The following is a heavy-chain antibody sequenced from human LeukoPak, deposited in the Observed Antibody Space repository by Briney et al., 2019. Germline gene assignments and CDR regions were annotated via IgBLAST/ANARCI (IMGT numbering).Heavy chain of an antibody. CDR3: ACGGNSGSYGEN. CDR2: FYTRGNT. V-gene: IGHV4-4*07. CDR1: GGSVSDYY. J-gene: IGHJ4*02. Sequence: SETLSLTCTVSGGSVSDYYWSWIRQPAGKGLEWIGRFYTRGNTDYNPSLKSRVTMSVDTSKSQFSLNLSSVTAADTAMYYCACGGNSGSYGENWGQGTRVTVSS. D-gene: IGHD1-26*01.